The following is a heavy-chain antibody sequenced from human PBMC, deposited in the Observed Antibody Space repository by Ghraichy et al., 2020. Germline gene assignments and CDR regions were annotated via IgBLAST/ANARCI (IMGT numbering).Heavy chain of an antibody. CDR1: GFTFSSYA. D-gene: IGHD3-10*01. V-gene: IGHV3-64*01. J-gene: IGHJ6*02. Sequence: GGSLRLSCAASGFTFSSYAMHWVRQAPGKGLEYVSAISSNGGSTYYANSVKGRFTISRANSKNTLYLQMGSLRAEDMAVYYCARDRGITMVRGVSYYYDYDGMDVWGQGTTVTVSS. CDR2: ISSNGGST. CDR3: ARDRGITMVRGVSYYYDYDGMDV.